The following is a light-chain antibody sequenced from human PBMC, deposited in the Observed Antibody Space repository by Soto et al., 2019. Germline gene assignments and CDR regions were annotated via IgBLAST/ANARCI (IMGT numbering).Light chain of an antibody. CDR1: QNINTY. J-gene: IGKJ1*01. Sequence: DIQMTQSPSSLSASVGDRATITCRASQNINTYLNWYQQRPGKAPELLIYAASNFQSGVPSRFSARGSKTEFTLTISSLQPEDFATYYCQYSYHTPVTFGHGTKVYI. CDR3: QYSYHTPVT. CDR2: AAS. V-gene: IGKV1-39*01.